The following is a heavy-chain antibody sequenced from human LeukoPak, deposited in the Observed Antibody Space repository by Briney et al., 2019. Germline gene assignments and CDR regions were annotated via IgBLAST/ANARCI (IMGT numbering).Heavy chain of an antibody. CDR3: AKDRGRYYDSSGYYWGYYFDS. D-gene: IGHD3-22*01. CDR1: GFTFSTYM. CDR2: ISGSSSTI. J-gene: IGHJ4*02. Sequence: GGSLRLSCAASGFTFSTYMMAWVRQAPGKGLECISYISGSSSTIYYADSVKGRFTISRDNAKNSLFLQMNSLRDDDTAVYYCAKDRGRYYDSSGYYWGYYFDSWGQGILVTVST. V-gene: IGHV3-48*02.